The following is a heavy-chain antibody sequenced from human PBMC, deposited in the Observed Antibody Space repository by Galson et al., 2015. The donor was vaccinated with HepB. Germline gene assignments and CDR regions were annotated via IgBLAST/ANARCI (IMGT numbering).Heavy chain of an antibody. J-gene: IGHJ4*02. CDR2: ISSSSSYI. CDR3: ARDTGFWSGYFFDY. CDR1: GFTFSSYN. Sequence: LRLSCAASGFTFSSYNMNWVRQAPGKGLEWVSSISSSSSYIYYVDSVKGRFTISRDNAKNSLYLQMNSLRAEDTAVYYCARDTGFWSGYFFDYWSQGTLVTVSS. D-gene: IGHD3-3*01. V-gene: IGHV3-21*01.